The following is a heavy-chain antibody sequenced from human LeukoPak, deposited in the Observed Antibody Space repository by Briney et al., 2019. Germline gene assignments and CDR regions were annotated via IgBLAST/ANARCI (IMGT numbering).Heavy chain of an antibody. V-gene: IGHV3-21*01. J-gene: IGHJ6*03. CDR2: ITSSGTYI. CDR3: ARGLPPNYYYYMDV. Sequence: GGSLRLSCAASGFTFNNCNMNWVRQAPERALEGVSSITSSGTYIFYADSMKGRFTISRDNAKNSLYLQMNSLGPEDTAVYYCARGLPPNYYYYMDVWGKGTTVTISS. CDR1: GFTFNNCN.